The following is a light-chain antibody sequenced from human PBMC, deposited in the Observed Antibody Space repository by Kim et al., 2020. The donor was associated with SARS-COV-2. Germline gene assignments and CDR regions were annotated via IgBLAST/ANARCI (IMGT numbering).Light chain of an antibody. CDR1: SNDVRNQG. V-gene: IGLV10-54*01. CDR3: SAWDSSLSAWV. J-gene: IGLJ3*02. CDR2: RNN. Sequence: QTATLPCSGNSNDVRNQGAAWLQQHQGHPPKLLSYRNNNRPSGISERLSASRSGNTASLTITGHQPEDEADYYCSAWDSSLSAWVFGGGTQLTVL.